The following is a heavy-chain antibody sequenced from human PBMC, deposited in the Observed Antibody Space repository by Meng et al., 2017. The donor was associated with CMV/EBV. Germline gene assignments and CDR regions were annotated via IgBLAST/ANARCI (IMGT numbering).Heavy chain of an antibody. CDR3: GRDLTGERDQ. J-gene: IGHJ4*02. CDR1: GFTFSHYW. V-gene: IGHV3-74*03. CDR2: INTDGSFT. D-gene: IGHD7-27*01. Sequence: EVQPVESGGGLVQPGGSLGLSCDDSGFTFSHYWMHWVRQVPGEGPVWVSRINTDGSFTSYADSVKGRFTISRDNVKNTLYLHMHGLRVDDSAVYYCGRDLTGERDQWGQGTLVTVSS.